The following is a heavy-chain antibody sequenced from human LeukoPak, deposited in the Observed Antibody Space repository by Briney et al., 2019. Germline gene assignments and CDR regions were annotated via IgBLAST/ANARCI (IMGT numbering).Heavy chain of an antibody. Sequence: PGGSLRLSCAASGFTFSSYGMHWVRQAPGKGLEWVAVIWYDGSNKYYADSVKGRFTISRDNSKNTLYLQMNSLRAEDTAVYYCVKDHESSGYFDYWGQGTLVTVSS. J-gene: IGHJ4*02. CDR2: IWYDGSNK. V-gene: IGHV3-33*06. CDR3: VKDHESSGYFDY. D-gene: IGHD3-22*01. CDR1: GFTFSSYG.